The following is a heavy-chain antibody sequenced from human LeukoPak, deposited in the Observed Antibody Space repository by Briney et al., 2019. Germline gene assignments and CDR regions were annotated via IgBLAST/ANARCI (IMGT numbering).Heavy chain of an antibody. CDR1: GGSISSSSYY. V-gene: IGHV4-39*07. Sequence: SETLSLTCTVSGGSISSSSYYWSWIRQPPGKGLEWIGSIYYSGSTYYNPSLKSRLTISVDTSKNQFSLKLSSVTAADTAVYYCARSLHSSGNWFDPWGQGTLVTVSS. CDR2: IYYSGST. J-gene: IGHJ5*02. CDR3: ARSLHSSGNWFDP. D-gene: IGHD6-19*01.